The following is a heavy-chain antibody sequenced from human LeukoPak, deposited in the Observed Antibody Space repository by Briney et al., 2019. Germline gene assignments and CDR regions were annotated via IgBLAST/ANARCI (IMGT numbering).Heavy chain of an antibody. V-gene: IGHV1-69*13. Sequence: SVKVSCKASGGSFSSYAISWVRLAPGQGLEWMGEIIPISGTANYAQKFQGRVTITADESTSTAYMDLNSLRSEDTAVYYCARDLSDYGMYYFDYWGQGTLVTVSS. J-gene: IGHJ4*02. D-gene: IGHD4/OR15-4a*01. CDR2: IIPISGTA. CDR3: ARDLSDYGMYYFDY. CDR1: GGSFSSYA.